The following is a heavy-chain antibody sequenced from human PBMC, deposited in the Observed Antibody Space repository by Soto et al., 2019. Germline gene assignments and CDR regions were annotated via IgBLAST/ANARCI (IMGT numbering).Heavy chain of an antibody. D-gene: IGHD6-6*01. CDR1: GFTFSSNA. Sequence: EVQLLESGGGLVQPGGSLRLSCAASGFTFSSNAMSWVRQAPRKGLEWVSAVSGSGGSTYYADSVKGRFTISRDNSKNTLYLQMNSLKAEDTAVYFCAKDSISARPPYYCGQGTLVTVSS. V-gene: IGHV3-23*01. CDR3: AKDSISARPPYY. CDR2: VSGSGGST. J-gene: IGHJ4*02.